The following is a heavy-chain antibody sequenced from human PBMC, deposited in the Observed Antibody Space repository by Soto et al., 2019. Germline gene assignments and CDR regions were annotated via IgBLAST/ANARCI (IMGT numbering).Heavy chain of an antibody. J-gene: IGHJ4*02. Sequence: SLRLSCAASGFTFSSYSMNWVRQAPGKGLEWVSYISSSSSTIYYADSVKGRFTISRDNAKNSLYLQMNSLRDEDTAVYYCARSSQIYSGSYYYFDYWGQGTLVTVSS. CDR2: ISSSSSTI. V-gene: IGHV3-48*02. D-gene: IGHD1-26*01. CDR3: ARSSQIYSGSYYYFDY. CDR1: GFTFSSYS.